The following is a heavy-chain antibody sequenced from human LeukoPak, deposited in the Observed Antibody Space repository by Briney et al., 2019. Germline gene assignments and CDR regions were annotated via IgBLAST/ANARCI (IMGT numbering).Heavy chain of an antibody. J-gene: IGHJ4*02. D-gene: IGHD2-21*02. Sequence: GGSLRLSCAASGFTFSSYSMNWVRQAPGKGLEWVSSISTSSIYIYYADSLKGRFTVSRDNAKNSLYLQMNSLRAEDTAVYYCARDLGCGGDCYSLHFDYWGQGTLVTVSS. CDR1: GFTFSSYS. CDR2: ISTSSIYI. CDR3: ARDLGCGGDCYSLHFDY. V-gene: IGHV3-21*01.